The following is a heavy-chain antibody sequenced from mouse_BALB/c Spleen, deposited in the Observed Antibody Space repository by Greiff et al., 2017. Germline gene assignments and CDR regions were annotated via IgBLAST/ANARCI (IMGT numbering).Heavy chain of an antibody. Sequence: EVKVEESGPELVKPGPSVKISCKASGYTFTDYNMHWVKQSHGKSLEWIGYIYPYNGGTGYNQKFKSKATLTVDNSSSTAYMELRSLTSEDSAVYYCARWDPSRYFDVWGAGTTVTVSS. J-gene: IGHJ1*01. CDR2: IYPYNGGT. D-gene: IGHD4-1*01. CDR3: ARWDPSRYFDV. V-gene: IGHV1S29*02. CDR1: GYTFTDYN.